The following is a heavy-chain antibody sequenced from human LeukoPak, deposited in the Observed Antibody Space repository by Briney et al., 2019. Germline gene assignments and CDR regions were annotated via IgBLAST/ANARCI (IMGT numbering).Heavy chain of an antibody. V-gene: IGHV3-30*02. CDR1: GFTFSSYG. J-gene: IGHJ4*02. Sequence: PGGSLRLSCAASGFTFSSYGMHWVRQAPGKGLEWVAFIRYDGSNKYYADSVKGRFTISRDNSKNTLYLQMNSLRAEDTAVYYCAKDGGRIGVPAAMGRLVYWGQGTLVTVSS. D-gene: IGHD2-2*01. CDR3: AKDGGRIGVPAAMGRLVY. CDR2: IRYDGSNK.